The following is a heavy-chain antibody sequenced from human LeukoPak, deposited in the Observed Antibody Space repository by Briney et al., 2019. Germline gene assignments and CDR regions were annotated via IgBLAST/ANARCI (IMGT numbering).Heavy chain of an antibody. CDR3: AETMVRGVHQPYYFDY. D-gene: IGHD3-10*01. Sequence: GGSLRLSCAASGFTFSSYAMSWVRQAPGRGLEWVSAISGSGGSTYYADSVKGRFTISRDNSKNTLYLQMNSLRAEDTAVYYCAETMVRGVHQPYYFDYWGQGTLVTVSS. CDR2: ISGSGGST. V-gene: IGHV3-23*01. J-gene: IGHJ4*02. CDR1: GFTFSSYA.